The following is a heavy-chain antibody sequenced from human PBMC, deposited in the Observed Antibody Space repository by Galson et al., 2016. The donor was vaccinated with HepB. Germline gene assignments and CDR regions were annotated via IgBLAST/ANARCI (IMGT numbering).Heavy chain of an antibody. CDR2: ISRSGNTI. V-gene: IGHV3-11*01. CDR1: GFNLSDYY. CDR3: ATQLVLIIVPGTFDS. Sequence: SLRLSCAASGFNLSDYYMNWIRQAPGKGLEWVSYISRSGNTIYYADSVKGRFTISRDNAKNSVYLQMNALRADDTAVYYCATQLVLIIVPGTFDSWGQGTLVTVSS. J-gene: IGHJ4*02. D-gene: IGHD6-6*01.